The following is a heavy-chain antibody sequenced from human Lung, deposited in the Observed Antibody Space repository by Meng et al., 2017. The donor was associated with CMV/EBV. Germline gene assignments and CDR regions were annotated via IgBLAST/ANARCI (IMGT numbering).Heavy chain of an antibody. D-gene: IGHD2-2*01. CDR2: INHSGST. J-gene: IGHJ5*02. Sequence: WSWIRPPPGKGLEWIGEINHSGSTNYNPSLKSRVTISVDTSKNQFSLKLSSVTAADTAVYYCARGRSSTRYCSSTSCYSRGWIWFDPWGQGTLVTVSS. CDR3: ARGRSSTRYCSSTSCYSRGWIWFDP. V-gene: IGHV4-34*01.